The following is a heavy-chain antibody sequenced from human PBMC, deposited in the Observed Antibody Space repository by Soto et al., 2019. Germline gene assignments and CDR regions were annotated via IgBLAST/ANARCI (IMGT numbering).Heavy chain of an antibody. J-gene: IGHJ6*02. CDR3: AKDIVGNSPSYYYVRAPYYYGMDV. V-gene: IGHV3-43*01. D-gene: IGHD3-10*02. Sequence: GGSLRLSCAASGFTFDDYTMHWVRQAPGKGLEWVSLISWDGGSTYYADSVKGRFTISRDNSKNSLYLQMNSLRTEDTALYYCAKDIVGNSPSYYYVRAPYYYGMDVWGQGTTVTVSS. CDR2: ISWDGGST. CDR1: GFTFDDYT.